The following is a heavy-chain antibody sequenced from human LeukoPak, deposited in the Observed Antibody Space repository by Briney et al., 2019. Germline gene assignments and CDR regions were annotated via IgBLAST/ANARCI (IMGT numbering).Heavy chain of an antibody. J-gene: IGHJ4*02. Sequence: GGSLRLSCAASGFTFSSYAMSWVRQAPGKGLEWVSAISGSGGSTYYADSVKGRFTISRDNSKNTLYLQMNSLRAEDTAVYYCAKDPVAYDYVWGSYRFGYWGQGTLITVSS. CDR2: ISGSGGST. CDR3: AKDPVAYDYVWGSYRFGY. V-gene: IGHV3-23*01. CDR1: GFTFSSYA. D-gene: IGHD3-16*02.